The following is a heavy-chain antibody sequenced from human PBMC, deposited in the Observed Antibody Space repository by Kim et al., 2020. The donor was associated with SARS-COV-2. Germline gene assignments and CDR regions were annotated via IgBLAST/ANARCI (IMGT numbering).Heavy chain of an antibody. V-gene: IGHV1-2*02. CDR2: T. Sequence: TNYAQKFQGRVTMTRDTSIITAYMELSRLRSDDTAVYYCASLMVYARDDYWGQGTLVTVSS. D-gene: IGHD2-8*01. CDR3: ASLMVYARDDY. J-gene: IGHJ4*02.